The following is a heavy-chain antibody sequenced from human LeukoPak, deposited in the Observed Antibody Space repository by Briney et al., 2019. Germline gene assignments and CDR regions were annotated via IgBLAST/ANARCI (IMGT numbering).Heavy chain of an antibody. CDR2: ISWNSGSI. CDR3: ARDHGYCSSTSCYVLPFDY. Sequence: GGSLRLSCAASGFTFDDYAMHWVRQAPGKGLEWVSGISWNSGSIGYADSVKGRFTISRDNAKNSLYLQMNSLRAEDTAVYYCARDHGYCSSTSCYVLPFDYWGQGTLVTVSS. J-gene: IGHJ4*02. V-gene: IGHV3-9*01. CDR1: GFTFDDYA. D-gene: IGHD2-2*01.